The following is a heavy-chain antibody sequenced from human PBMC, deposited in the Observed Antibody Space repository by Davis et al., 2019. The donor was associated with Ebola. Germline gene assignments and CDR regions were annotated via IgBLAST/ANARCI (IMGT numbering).Heavy chain of an antibody. Sequence: GESLKISCAASGFTFSSFSMNWVRQAPGKGLEWVSSISISSTYKDYVDSVKGRFTISRDNAKNSLYLQMNSLRDEDRAVYHCARGIGGAATPPHAFDIWGQGTMVTVSS. CDR2: ISISSTYK. CDR3: ARGIGGAATPPHAFDI. D-gene: IGHD1-26*01. J-gene: IGHJ3*02. V-gene: IGHV3-21*06. CDR1: GFTFSSFS.